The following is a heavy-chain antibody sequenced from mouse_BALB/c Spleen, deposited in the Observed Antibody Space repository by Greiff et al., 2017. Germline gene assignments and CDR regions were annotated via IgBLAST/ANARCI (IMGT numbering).Heavy chain of an antibody. CDR3: AREGNYGFDD. V-gene: IGHV5-15*02. Sequence: EVMLVESGGGLVQPGGSRKLSCAASGFPFSDYGMAWVRQAPGKGPEWVAFISNLAYSIYYADTVTGRFTISRENAKNTLYLEMSSLRSEDTAMYYCAREGNYGFDDWGQGTTLTVSS. J-gene: IGHJ2*01. CDR2: ISNLAYSI. D-gene: IGHD2-1*01. CDR1: GFPFSDYG.